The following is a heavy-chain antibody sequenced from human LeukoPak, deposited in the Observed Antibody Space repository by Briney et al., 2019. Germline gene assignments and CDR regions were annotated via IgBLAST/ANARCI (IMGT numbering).Heavy chain of an antibody. CDR1: GGSFSGYY. V-gene: IGHV4-34*01. D-gene: IGHD2-2*01. CDR2: INHSGST. Sequence: SETLSLTCAVYGGSFSGYYWSWIRQPPGKGLEWIGEINHSGSTNYNPSLKSRVTISVDTSKNQFSLKLSSVTAADTAVYYCARPQRVPAAIATIPERGAGWFDPWGQGTLVTVSS. CDR3: ARPQRVPAAIATIPERGAGWFDP. J-gene: IGHJ5*02.